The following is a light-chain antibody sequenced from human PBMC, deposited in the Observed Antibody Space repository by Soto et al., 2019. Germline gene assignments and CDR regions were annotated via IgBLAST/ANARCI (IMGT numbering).Light chain of an antibody. CDR3: QQYNNWPLT. V-gene: IGKV3-15*01. CDR1: QSVSSN. J-gene: IGKJ4*01. Sequence: EIVMTQSPATLSVSPGERATLSCRASQSVSSNLAWYQQKPGQAPRLLIYGASTRATGIPARFSGSGSGTEFTLTISSLQAEDFAVYYCQQYNNWPLTFGGGHKVEIK. CDR2: GAS.